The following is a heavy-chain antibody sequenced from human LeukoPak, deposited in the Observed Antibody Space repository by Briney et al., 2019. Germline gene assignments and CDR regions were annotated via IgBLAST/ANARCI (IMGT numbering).Heavy chain of an antibody. Sequence: PGGSLRLSCAASGFTFSSYAMNWVRQAPGKGLEWVSAISGSDGSTYYADSVKGRFTISRDNSKNTLYLQMNSLRAEDTAVYYCAREDIVVVPAAIPHSYYMDVWGKGNTVTVSS. V-gene: IGHV3-23*01. CDR1: GFTFSSYA. CDR2: ISGSDGST. J-gene: IGHJ6*03. CDR3: AREDIVVVPAAIPHSYYMDV. D-gene: IGHD2-2*02.